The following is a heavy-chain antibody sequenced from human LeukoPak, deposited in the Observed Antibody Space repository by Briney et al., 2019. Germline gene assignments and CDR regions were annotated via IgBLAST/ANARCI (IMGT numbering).Heavy chain of an antibody. D-gene: IGHD5-18*01. CDR1: GYTFDDYA. Sequence: SRSLRLSCEASGYTFDDYAMHWVRQAPGKGLEWVSGISWNSGSIGYADSVKGRFSISRDNGKNSLYLQMNSLRTEDTALYYCAKGHTYGLGESYLDIWGQGTLVSVSS. CDR2: ISWNSGSI. J-gene: IGHJ4*02. CDR3: AKGHTYGLGESYLDI. V-gene: IGHV3-9*01.